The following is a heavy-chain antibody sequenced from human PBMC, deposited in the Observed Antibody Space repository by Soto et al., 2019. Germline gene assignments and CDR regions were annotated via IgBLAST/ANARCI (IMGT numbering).Heavy chain of an antibody. D-gene: IGHD6-13*01. CDR2: ISGSGGST. J-gene: IGHJ4*02. V-gene: IGHV3-23*01. CDR3: AIRIAAAGTNDY. CDR1: GFTFSSYA. Sequence: GGSLRLSCAASGFTFSSYAMSWVRQAPGKGLEWVSAISGSGGSTYYADSVKGRFTISRDNSKNTLYLQMNSLRAEDTAVYYCAIRIAAAGTNDYWGQGTLVTVSS.